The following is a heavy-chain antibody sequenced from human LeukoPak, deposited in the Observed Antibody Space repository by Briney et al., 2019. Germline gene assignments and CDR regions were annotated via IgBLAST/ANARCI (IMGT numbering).Heavy chain of an antibody. D-gene: IGHD2-2*02. CDR2: IYHNGTP. J-gene: IGHJ6*02. Sequence: TSETLSLTCGVSVGSISSGNWWCWVRQSPGKGLEWIGEIYHNGTPNYKPSLKSRVTISADTFKNHFSLKLTSVTAADTAVYYCATAPILRGEGGEHYKYGMDVWGQGTTGIVSS. CDR1: VGSISSGNW. V-gene: IGHV4/OR15-8*01. CDR3: ATAPILRGEGGEHYKYGMDV.